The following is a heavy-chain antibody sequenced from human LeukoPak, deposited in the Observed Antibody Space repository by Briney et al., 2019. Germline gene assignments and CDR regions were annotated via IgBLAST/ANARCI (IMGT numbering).Heavy chain of an antibody. CDR3: ARVDSSSWYDYYYMDV. D-gene: IGHD6-13*01. CDR2: INHSGST. CDR1: GGSFSGYY. Sequence: PSETLSLTCAVYGGSFSGYYWSWIRQPPGKGLEWIGEINHSGSTNYNPSLKSRVTISVDTSKNQFSLKLSSVTAADTAVYYCARVDSSSWYDYYYMDVWGKGTTVTVSS. J-gene: IGHJ6*03. V-gene: IGHV4-34*01.